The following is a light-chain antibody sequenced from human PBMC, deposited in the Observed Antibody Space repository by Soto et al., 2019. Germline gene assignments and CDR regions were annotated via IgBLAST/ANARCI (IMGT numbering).Light chain of an antibody. CDR2: KTS. V-gene: IGKV1-5*03. Sequence: DIQMTQSPSTLSASVGDRVTITCRASQSINNWLAWYQQKPGKAPKLLIYKTSSLESGVPSRFSGSGSGTEFTLTISSLQPEDFATYYCQQYNSYWTFCQGTKVDIK. CDR3: QQYNSYWT. J-gene: IGKJ1*01. CDR1: QSINNW.